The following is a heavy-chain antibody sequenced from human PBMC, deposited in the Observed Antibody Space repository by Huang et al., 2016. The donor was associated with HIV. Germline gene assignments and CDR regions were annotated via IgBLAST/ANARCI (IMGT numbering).Heavy chain of an antibody. J-gene: IGHJ6*03. CDR2: SNHSEST. CDR3: ARGQGGYYYYYMDV. Sequence: QVQLQQWGAGLLRPSETLSLTCAFYGGSFSGYYGTWIRQPPGKGVEWIGESNHSESTNYNPALNSRVTISVDTSRNQFSLTLTSVTAADTAVYYCARGQGGYYYYYMDVWGKGTTVTVSS. V-gene: IGHV4-34*01. CDR1: GGSFSGYY.